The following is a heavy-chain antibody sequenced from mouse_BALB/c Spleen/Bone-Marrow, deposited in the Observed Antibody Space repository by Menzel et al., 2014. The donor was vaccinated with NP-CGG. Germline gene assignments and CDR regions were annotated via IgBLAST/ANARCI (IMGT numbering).Heavy chain of an antibody. CDR1: GYTFSSYW. D-gene: IGHD2-1*01. V-gene: IGHV1-9*01. Sequence: VQRVESGAELMKPGASVKISCKATGYTFSSYWLEWVKQRPGHGLEWIGEILPGSGSTNYNEKFKGKATFTADTSSNTAYMQLSSLTSEDSAVYYCAREDGNHVGFAYWGQGTLVTVAA. J-gene: IGHJ3*01. CDR3: AREDGNHVGFAY. CDR2: ILPGSGST.